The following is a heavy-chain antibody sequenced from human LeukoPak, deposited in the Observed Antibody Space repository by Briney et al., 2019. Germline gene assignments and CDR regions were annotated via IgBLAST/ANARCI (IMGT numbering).Heavy chain of an antibody. Sequence: PGGSLRLSCAASGFTVSSNYMSWVRQAPGKGLEWVSVIYSGGSTYYADSVKGRFTISRDNSKNTLYLQMNSLRAEDTAVYYCASSSGSWSKHDAFDIWGQGTMVTVSS. CDR2: IYSGGST. V-gene: IGHV3-66*01. J-gene: IGHJ3*02. CDR3: ASSSGSWSKHDAFDI. CDR1: GFTVSSNY. D-gene: IGHD6-13*01.